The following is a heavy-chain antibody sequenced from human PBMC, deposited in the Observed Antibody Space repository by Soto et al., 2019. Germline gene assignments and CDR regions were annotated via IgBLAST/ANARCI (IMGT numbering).Heavy chain of an antibody. J-gene: IGHJ4*02. CDR1: GYTLQNYV. V-gene: IGHV3-64D*06. CDR3: VKVDWYSVDC. CDR2: IGAKGDAT. Sequence: GGSLRLSCSASGYTLQNYVLLWARQAPGKGLEYVSAIGAKGDATYADSVKGRFSISRDNSKNSLFLQMTNVTFEDTATYFCVKVDWYSVDCWGQGALGTVSS. D-gene: IGHD2-21*02.